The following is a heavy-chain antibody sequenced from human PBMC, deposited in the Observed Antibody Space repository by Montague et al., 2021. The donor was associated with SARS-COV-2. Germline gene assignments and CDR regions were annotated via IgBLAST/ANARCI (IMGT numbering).Heavy chain of an antibody. D-gene: IGHD4-17*01. V-gene: IGHV2-5*02. CDR2: IYWDGDT. J-gene: IGHJ3*02. CDR3: AEHLMQQDDDGDYFDAFNM. CDR1: GFSLTTPGVG. Sequence: VKPTQSLTLTCSFSGFSLTTPGVGVGWVRQPPGKALEWLALIYWDGDTRYSPSLRGRLTITKDTSKNRVVLTMTNVDPVDTATYYCAEHLMQQDDDGDYFDAFNMWGHGTMVTVSS.